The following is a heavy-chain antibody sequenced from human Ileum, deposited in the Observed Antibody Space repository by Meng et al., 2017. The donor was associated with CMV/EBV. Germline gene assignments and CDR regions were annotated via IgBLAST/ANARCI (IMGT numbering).Heavy chain of an antibody. CDR2: IYTGGPT. Sequence: ADLRESGPGLVKPSETLSLTCTVSSASISPYYWNWIRQPAGKGLEWIGRIYTGGPTDYNPSLKSRVTMSVDTSKNQFFLNLSSVTAADTAVYYCARGQTVRGFEYWGLGILVTVPQ. V-gene: IGHV4-4*07. CDR3: ARGQTVRGFEY. J-gene: IGHJ4*02. CDR1: SASISPYY. D-gene: IGHD3-10*01.